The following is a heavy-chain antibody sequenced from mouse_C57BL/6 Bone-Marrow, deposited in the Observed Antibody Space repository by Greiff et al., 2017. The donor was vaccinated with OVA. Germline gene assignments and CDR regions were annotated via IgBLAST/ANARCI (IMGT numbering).Heavy chain of an antibody. D-gene: IGHD3-2*02. V-gene: IGHV1-59*01. Sequence: QVQLQQPGAELVRPGPSVKLSCKASGYTFTSYWMHWVKQRPGQGLEWIGVIDTSDSYTNYKQKFKGKATLTVDTSSSTAYMQLSSLTSEDSAVYYCARRDSSGPFYAMDYWGQGTSVTVSS. CDR3: ARRDSSGPFYAMDY. CDR2: IDTSDSYT. J-gene: IGHJ4*01. CDR1: GYTFTSYW.